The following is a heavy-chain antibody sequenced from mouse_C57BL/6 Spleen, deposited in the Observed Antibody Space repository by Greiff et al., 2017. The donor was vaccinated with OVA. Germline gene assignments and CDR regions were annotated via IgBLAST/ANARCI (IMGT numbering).Heavy chain of an antibody. J-gene: IGHJ4*01. V-gene: IGHV1-81*01. Sequence: QVHVKQSGAELARPGASVKLSCKASGYTFTSYGISWVKQRTGQGLEWIGEIYPRSGNTYYNEKFKGKATLTADKSSSTAYMELRSLTSEDSAVYFCVPTGYYAMDYWGQGTSVTVSS. CDR1: GYTFTSYG. CDR3: VPTGYYAMDY. CDR2: IYPRSGNT.